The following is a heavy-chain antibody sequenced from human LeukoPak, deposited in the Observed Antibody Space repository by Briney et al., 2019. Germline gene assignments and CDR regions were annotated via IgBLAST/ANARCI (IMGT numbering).Heavy chain of an antibody. CDR1: GYRFTSYW. V-gene: IGHV5-51*01. CDR2: IYPGDSDT. J-gene: IGHJ6*02. D-gene: IGHD1-1*01. CDR3: AGLQLQGTNDYYGMDV. Sequence: GESLKISCKGSGYRFTSYWIGWVRQTPGKGLEWMAIIYPGDSDTKYSPSFQGQVTVSADKSISTVYLQWSSLKASDTAMYFCAGLQLQGTNDYYGMDVWGQGTTVTVSS.